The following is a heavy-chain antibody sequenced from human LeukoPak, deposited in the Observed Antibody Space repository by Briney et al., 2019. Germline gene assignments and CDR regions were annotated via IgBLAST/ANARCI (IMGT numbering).Heavy chain of an antibody. CDR1: GGTFISYG. Sequence: SVKVSCKASGGTFISYGFSWVRQAPGQGLEWMGGIIPIFGTANYAQKFQGRVTITADESTSTAYMELSSLRSEDTAVYYCARESHLRDSDYFDYWGQGTLVTVSS. D-gene: IGHD2-21*02. J-gene: IGHJ4*02. V-gene: IGHV1-69*13. CDR2: IIPIFGTA. CDR3: ARESHLRDSDYFDY.